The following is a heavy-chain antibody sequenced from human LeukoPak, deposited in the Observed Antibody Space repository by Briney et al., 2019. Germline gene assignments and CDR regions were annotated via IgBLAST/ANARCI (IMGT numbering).Heavy chain of an antibody. CDR3: ARDPGFGAKGY. D-gene: IGHD3-10*01. CDR2: IRYDGNLQ. V-gene: IGHV3-33*01. CDR1: GFIFSNYG. Sequence: GGSLTLSCAASGFIFSNYGFHWVRQAPGKGLEWVAVIRYDGNLQYHADSVKGRFTISRDNSKNTLYLQMNSLRAEDTAVYYCARDPGFGAKGYWGQGTLVTVSS. J-gene: IGHJ4*02.